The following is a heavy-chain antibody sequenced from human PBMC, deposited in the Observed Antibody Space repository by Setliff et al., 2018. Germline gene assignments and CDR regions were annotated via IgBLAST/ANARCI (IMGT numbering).Heavy chain of an antibody. CDR3: VRDPPGSGFAFES. Sequence: QPGGSLRLSCASSGFTFGGSAMHWVRQAPGKGLEWVAFIWFDGSNKYYAASVTGRFTISRDNSRDTLYLQMNNLRVEDTAVYYCVRDPPGSGFAFESWGQGTLVTVSS. D-gene: IGHD6-19*01. J-gene: IGHJ4*02. CDR1: GFTFGGSA. V-gene: IGHV3-33*01. CDR2: IWFDGSNK.